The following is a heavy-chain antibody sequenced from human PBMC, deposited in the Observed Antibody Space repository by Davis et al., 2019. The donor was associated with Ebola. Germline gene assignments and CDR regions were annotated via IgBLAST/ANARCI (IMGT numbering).Heavy chain of an antibody. CDR1: GGSISSSNW. V-gene: IGHV4-4*02. D-gene: IGHD1-7*01. CDR3: ARGGGWNYSDGMEV. J-gene: IGHJ6*02. CDR2: IYHSGST. Sequence: SETLSLTCAVSGGSISSSNWWSWVRQPPGKGLEWIGDIYHSGSTNYNPSLKSRVTISVDTSKNQFSLKLSSVTAADTAVYDCARGGGWNYSDGMEVWGQGTTVTVSS.